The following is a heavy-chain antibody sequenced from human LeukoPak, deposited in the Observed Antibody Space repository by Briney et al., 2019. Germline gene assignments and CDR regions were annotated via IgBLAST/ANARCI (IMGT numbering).Heavy chain of an antibody. V-gene: IGHV3-30*03. CDR2: ISYDGSNK. CDR3: TTDQIGFGESYYYYYYGMDV. CDR1: GFTFSSYG. Sequence: GRSLRLSCAASGFTFSSYGMHWVRQAPGKGREWVAVISYDGSNKYYADSVKGRFTISRDNSKNTLYLQMNSLKTEDTAVYYCTTDQIGFGESYYYYYYGMDVWGQGTTVTVSS. D-gene: IGHD3-10*01. J-gene: IGHJ6*02.